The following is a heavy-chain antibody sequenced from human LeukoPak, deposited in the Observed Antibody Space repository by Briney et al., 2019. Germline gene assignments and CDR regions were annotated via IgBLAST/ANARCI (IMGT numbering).Heavy chain of an antibody. D-gene: IGHD1-26*01. CDR2: IYYNGDT. CDR3: ARSALIGSYYSYFDY. CDR1: GDSFSKYY. J-gene: IGHJ4*02. V-gene: IGHV4-59*01. Sequence: SETLSLTCTVSGDSFSKYYWSWLRQPPGKGLECIGDIYYNGDTNYNPSLKTRVTISVDTSKSQFSLKLRSVTAADTAVYYCARSALIGSYYSYFDYWGQGTLVSVSS.